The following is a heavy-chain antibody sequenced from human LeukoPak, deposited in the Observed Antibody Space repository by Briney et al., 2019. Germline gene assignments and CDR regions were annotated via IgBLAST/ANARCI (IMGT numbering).Heavy chain of an antibody. V-gene: IGHV3-33*01. CDR3: ARAPASSSSWFYYYYGMDV. CDR2: IWYDGSNK. J-gene: IGHJ6*04. CDR1: GFTFSSYG. Sequence: GGSLRLSCAASGFTFSSYGMHWVRQAPGKGLDWVAVIWYDGSNKYYADSVKGRFTISRDNSKNTLYLQMNSLRAEDTAVYYCARAPASSSSWFYYYYGMDVWGKGTTVTVCS. D-gene: IGHD6-13*01.